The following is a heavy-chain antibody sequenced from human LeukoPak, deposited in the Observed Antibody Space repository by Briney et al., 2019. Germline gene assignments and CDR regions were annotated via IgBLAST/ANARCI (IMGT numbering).Heavy chain of an antibody. J-gene: IGHJ1*01. CDR2: INNEGTTI. Sequence: GGSLRLSCEASGLTFSISWMHWVRQASGKGLVWVSRINNEGTTISYADSVKGRFTISRDNAKNTLYLQMNSLRAEDTAVYYCARVSGLGMNEYYQHWGQGTLVTVAS. CDR1: GLTFSISW. CDR3: ARVSGLGMNEYYQH. D-gene: IGHD3-10*01. V-gene: IGHV3-74*01.